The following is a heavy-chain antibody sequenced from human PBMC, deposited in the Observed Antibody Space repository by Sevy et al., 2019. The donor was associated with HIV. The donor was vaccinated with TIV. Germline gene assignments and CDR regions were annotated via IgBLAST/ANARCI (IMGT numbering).Heavy chain of an antibody. CDR1: GGTFSSYA. CDR2: IIPIFGTA. V-gene: IGHV1-69*13. CDR3: ARAPTRDFWSGYYFDY. D-gene: IGHD3-3*01. J-gene: IGHJ4*02. Sequence: ASVKVSCKASGGTFSSYALSWVRQAPGQGLEWMGGIIPIFGTANYAQKFQGRVTITADESTSTAYMELSSLRSEETAVYYCARAPTRDFWSGYYFDYWGQGTLVTVSS.